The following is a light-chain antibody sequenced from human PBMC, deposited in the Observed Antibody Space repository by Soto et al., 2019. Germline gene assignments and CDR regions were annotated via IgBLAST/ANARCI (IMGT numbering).Light chain of an antibody. V-gene: IGLV2-11*01. CDR3: CSYAGSYTYV. CDR1: SSDVGTYKY. J-gene: IGLJ1*01. Sequence: LTQPRSVSGSPGQSVTISCTGTSSDVGTYKYVSWYQNQPGTAPKLIIYDVTKRPSGVPDRFSGSKSGDTASLTISGLQAEDEADYYCCSYAGSYTYVFGTGTKVTVL. CDR2: DVT.